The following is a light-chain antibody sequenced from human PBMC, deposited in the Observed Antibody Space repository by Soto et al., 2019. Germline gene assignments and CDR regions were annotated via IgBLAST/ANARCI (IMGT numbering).Light chain of an antibody. CDR2: DAS. CDR3: QQRSNWPPIT. Sequence: EIAMTQSPATLSASPGDRDTLSCRASQSVSSYLAWYQQKPGQAPRLLIYDASNRATGIPARFSGSGSGTDFTLTISSLEPEDLAVYYCQQRSNWPPITVGQGTRLEIK. J-gene: IGKJ5*01. V-gene: IGKV3-11*01. CDR1: QSVSSY.